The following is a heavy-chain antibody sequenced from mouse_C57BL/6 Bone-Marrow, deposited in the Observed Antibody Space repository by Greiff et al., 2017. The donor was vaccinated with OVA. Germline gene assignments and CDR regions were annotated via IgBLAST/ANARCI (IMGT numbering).Heavy chain of an antibody. CDR3: ARYTLYNYYGSSYFDY. D-gene: IGHD1-1*01. CDR2: ISYSGST. V-gene: IGHV3-8*01. Sequence: EVKVVESGPGLAKPSQTLSLTCSVTGYSITSDYWNWLRKFPGNKLEYMGYISYSGSTYYNPSLKSRISITRDTSKNQYYLQLNSVTTEDTATYYGARYTLYNYYGSSYFDYWGQGTTLTVSS. CDR1: GYSITSDY. J-gene: IGHJ2*01.